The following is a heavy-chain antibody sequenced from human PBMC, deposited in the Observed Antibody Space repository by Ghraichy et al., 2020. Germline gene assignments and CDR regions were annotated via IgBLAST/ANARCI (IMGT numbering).Heavy chain of an antibody. CDR2: ISGSGGGT. Sequence: GESLNISCAVSGITLSSYAINWVRQAPGKGLEWVSSISGSGGGTYYAGSVKGRFTISRDNSKNTLYLQMNSLRAEDTAVYYCAKEVLYAFDLWGQGTMVTVSS. J-gene: IGHJ3*01. V-gene: IGHV3-23*01. CDR3: AKEVLYAFDL. CDR1: GITLSSYA.